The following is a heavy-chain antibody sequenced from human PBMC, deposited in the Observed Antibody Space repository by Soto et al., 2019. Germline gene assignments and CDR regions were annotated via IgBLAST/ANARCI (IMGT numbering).Heavy chain of an antibody. CDR1: GFPFSKNA. J-gene: IGHJ6*02. Sequence: QLQLVQSGGGVVQPGSSLRLSCAASGFPFSKNAMHWVRQAPGKGLEWVAVISYDGSGQKYADSVKGRSTISRDNSKNTLYLQMDSLRAEDTAVYYCAAERITMLYYHAMDVWGQGTTVTVSS. D-gene: IGHD3-10*02. V-gene: IGHV3-30-3*01. CDR3: AAERITMLYYHAMDV. CDR2: ISYDGSGQ.